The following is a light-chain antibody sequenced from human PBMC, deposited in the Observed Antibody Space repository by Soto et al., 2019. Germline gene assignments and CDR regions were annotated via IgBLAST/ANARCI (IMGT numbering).Light chain of an antibody. CDR3: SSYTSSSTLV. V-gene: IGLV2-14*01. Sequence: QSALTQPASVSGSPGQSITISCTGSSSDVGGYNFVSWYQQHPGKAPKLMIYEVSNRPSGVSNRFSGSKSGNTASLTISGLHAEDEDDYHCSSYTSSSTLVFGGGTKLTVL. CDR2: EVS. J-gene: IGLJ2*01. CDR1: SSDVGGYNF.